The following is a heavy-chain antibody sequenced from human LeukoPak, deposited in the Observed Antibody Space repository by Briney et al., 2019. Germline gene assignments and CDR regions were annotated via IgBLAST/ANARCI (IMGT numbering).Heavy chain of an antibody. CDR3: ASARPYYDILTGYYN. CDR1: GGAFSSYA. D-gene: IGHD3-9*01. J-gene: IGHJ4*02. V-gene: IGHV1-69*13. Sequence: SVKVSCKAAGGAFSSYAISWVRQAPGQGLEWMGGIIPIFGTANYAQKFQGRVTITADESTSTAYMELSSLRSEDTAVYYCASARPYYDILTGYYNWGQGTLVTVSS. CDR2: IIPIFGTA.